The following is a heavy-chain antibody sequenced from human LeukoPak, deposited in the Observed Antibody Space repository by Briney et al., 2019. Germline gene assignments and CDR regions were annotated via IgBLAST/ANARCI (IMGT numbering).Heavy chain of an antibody. J-gene: IGHJ4*02. V-gene: IGHV5-51*01. D-gene: IGHD6-13*01. CDR1: GYRFTNHW. CDR3: VTAAHFDY. Sequence: GESLKISCKGSGYRFTNHWIGWVRQMPGKGLEWMAIIYAGDSDTRYSPSFQGQVTISVDKSISTAYRQWSSLKASDTAIYYCVTAAHFDYWGQGTLVTVSS. CDR2: IYAGDSDT.